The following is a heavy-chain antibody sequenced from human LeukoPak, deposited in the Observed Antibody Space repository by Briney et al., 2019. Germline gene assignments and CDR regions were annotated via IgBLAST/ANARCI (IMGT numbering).Heavy chain of an antibody. V-gene: IGHV1-69*13. CDR1: GGTFSNYA. Sequence: SVKVSCKASGGTFSNYAISWVRQAPGQGLEWMGGIIPIFGTANYAQKFQGRVTITADESTSTAYMELSSLRSEDTAVYYCATEVGATTSFDYWGQGTLVTVSS. D-gene: IGHD1-26*01. CDR3: ATEVGATTSFDY. J-gene: IGHJ4*02. CDR2: IIPIFGTA.